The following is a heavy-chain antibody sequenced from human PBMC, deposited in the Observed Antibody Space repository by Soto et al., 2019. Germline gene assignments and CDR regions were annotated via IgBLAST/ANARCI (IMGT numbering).Heavy chain of an antibody. CDR1: GGSISSYY. Sequence: QVQLQESGPGLVKPSETLSLTCTVSGGSISSYYWSWIRQPPGKGLEWIGYIYYSGSTNYNPSLKSRVTISVDTSKNHFSLKLSPVTSADTAVYYCALETGSGYAFDIRGQGTMLTVAS. CDR3: ALETGSGYAFDI. J-gene: IGHJ3*02. CDR2: IYYSGST. V-gene: IGHV4-59*01.